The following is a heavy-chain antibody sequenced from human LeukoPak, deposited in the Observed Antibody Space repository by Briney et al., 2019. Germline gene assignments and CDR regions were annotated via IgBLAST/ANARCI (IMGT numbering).Heavy chain of an antibody. Sequence: GGSLRLSCTASGFTFGDYAMSWVRQAPGKGLEWVGFIRSKAYGGTTEYAASVKGRFTISRDDSKSIAYLQMNGLKTEDTAVYYCTRGDWLDYWGQGTLVTVSS. D-gene: IGHD3/OR15-3a*01. CDR3: TRGDWLDY. CDR2: IRSKAYGGTT. J-gene: IGHJ4*02. CDR1: GFTFGDYA. V-gene: IGHV3-49*04.